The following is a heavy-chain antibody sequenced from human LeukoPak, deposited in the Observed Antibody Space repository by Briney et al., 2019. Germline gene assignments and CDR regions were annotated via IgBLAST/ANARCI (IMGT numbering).Heavy chain of an antibody. D-gene: IGHD6-19*01. CDR1: GFTFSSYW. J-gene: IGHJ4*02. Sequence: GGSLRLSCAASGFTFSSYWMSWVRQAPGKGLEWVANIKQDGSEKYYVDSVKGRFTISRDNAKNSLYLQMNSLRAEDTAVYYCARVSGVSGPYSSGWYYPFDYWGQGTLVTVSS. CDR2: IKQDGSEK. CDR3: ARVSGVSGPYSSGWYYPFDY. V-gene: IGHV3-7*01.